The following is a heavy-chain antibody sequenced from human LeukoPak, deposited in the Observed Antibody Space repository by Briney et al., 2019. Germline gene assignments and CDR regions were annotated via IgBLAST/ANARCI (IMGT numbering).Heavy chain of an antibody. CDR3: AKDPRAGG. J-gene: IGHJ4*02. D-gene: IGHD3-10*01. CDR2: IRNKANRYTT. Sequence: GGSLRLSCAASGFTFSDHHMDWVRQAPGEGLEWVARIRNKANRYTTEYAASVKGRFTISRDDSENSLYLQMDSLRAEDTAVYYCAKDPRAGGWGQGTLVTVSS. V-gene: IGHV3-72*01. CDR1: GFTFSDHH.